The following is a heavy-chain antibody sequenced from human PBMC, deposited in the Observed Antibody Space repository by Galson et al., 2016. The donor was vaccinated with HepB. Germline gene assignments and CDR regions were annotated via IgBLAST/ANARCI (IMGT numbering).Heavy chain of an antibody. Sequence: SLRLSCAASGFTFSSYGMHWVRQAPGKGLEWVALIWFDGSNQYYADSVKGRFTISRNNSKNTLHLQMNSLRAKDTSVYYGARGFGYIITDATFDFWGQGTLVTVSS. CDR1: GFTFSSYG. CDR2: IWFDGSNQ. CDR3: ARGFGYIITDATFDF. J-gene: IGHJ4*02. D-gene: IGHD6-13*01. V-gene: IGHV3-33*01.